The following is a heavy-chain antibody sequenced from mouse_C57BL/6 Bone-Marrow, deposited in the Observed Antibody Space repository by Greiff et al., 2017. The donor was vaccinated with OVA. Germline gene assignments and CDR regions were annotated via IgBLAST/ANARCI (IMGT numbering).Heavy chain of an antibody. CDR3: ARGIYYGYDGAMDY. D-gene: IGHD2-2*01. CDR1: GYTFTSYG. J-gene: IGHJ4*01. CDR2: IYPRSGNT. Sequence: QVQLQQSGAELARPGASVKLSCKASGYTFTSYGISWVKQRPGQGLEWIGEIYPRSGNTYYNEKFKGKATLTADKSSSTAYMELRSLTSEDSAVYFCARGIYYGYDGAMDYWGQGTSVTVSS. V-gene: IGHV1-81*01.